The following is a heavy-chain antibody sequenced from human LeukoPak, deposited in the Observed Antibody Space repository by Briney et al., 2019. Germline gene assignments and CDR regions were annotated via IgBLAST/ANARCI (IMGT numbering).Heavy chain of an antibody. J-gene: IGHJ4*02. CDR2: ISYDGSNK. V-gene: IGHV3-30*18. CDR3: AKGGRYFDWSYYFDY. CDR1: GFTFSSYG. Sequence: RGSLRLSCAASGFTFSSYGMHWVRQAPGKGLEWVAVISYDGSNKYYADSVKGRFTISRDNSKNTLYLQMNSLRAEDTAVYYCAKGGRYFDWSYYFDYWGQGTLVTVSS. D-gene: IGHD3-9*01.